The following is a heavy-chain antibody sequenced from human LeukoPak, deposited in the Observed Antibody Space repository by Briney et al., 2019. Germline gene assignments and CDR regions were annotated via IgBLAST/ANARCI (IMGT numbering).Heavy chain of an antibody. D-gene: IGHD3/OR15-3a*01. CDR1: GYSFTTFH. CDR3: ARRGLVAGIYDLVYGFDL. J-gene: IGHJ3*01. V-gene: IGHV1-8*03. Sequence: ASVKVSCKAAGYSFTTFHINWVRQAPGQGPEWMGWVNPDTGNTGFAQKFQCRVTITQNSSVTTVYMELSSLTSEDTAVYYCARRGLVAGIYDLVYGFDLWGQGTMVTVSS. CDR2: VNPDTGNT.